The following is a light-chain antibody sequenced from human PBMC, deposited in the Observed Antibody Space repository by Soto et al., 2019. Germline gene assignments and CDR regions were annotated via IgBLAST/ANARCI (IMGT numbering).Light chain of an antibody. V-gene: IGKV1-9*01. J-gene: IGKJ4*01. CDR1: QGISSY. Sequence: IQLTQSPSSLSASVGDRVTITCRASQGISSYLAWYQQKPGKAPKLLIYAASTLQSGVPSRFSGSGSGTDFTLTVSSLEPEDFAVYYCQQRSTWPLTFGGGTKVEIK. CDR3: QQRSTWPLT. CDR2: AAS.